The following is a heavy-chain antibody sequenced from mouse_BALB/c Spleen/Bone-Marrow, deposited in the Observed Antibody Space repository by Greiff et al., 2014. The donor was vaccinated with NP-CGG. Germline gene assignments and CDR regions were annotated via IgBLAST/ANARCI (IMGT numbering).Heavy chain of an antibody. Sequence: LVESGAELARPGASVWMSCKASGYTFTSYPMNWVKQRPGQGLKWIGYINPSSGYTNYNQKFKDKATLTADKSSSTAYMQLSSLTSEDSAVYYCTRRAAYYFDYWGQGTTLTVSS. V-gene: IGHV1-4*01. D-gene: IGHD3-3*01. CDR1: GYTFTSYP. J-gene: IGHJ2*01. CDR3: TRRAAYYFDY. CDR2: INPSSGYT.